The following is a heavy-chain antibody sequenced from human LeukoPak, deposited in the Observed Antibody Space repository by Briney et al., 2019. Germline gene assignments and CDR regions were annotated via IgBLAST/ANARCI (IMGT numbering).Heavy chain of an antibody. Sequence: SVKVSCKASGFTFTSSAVQWVRQARGQRLEWIGWIVVGSGNTNCAQKFQERVTISADKSISTAYLQWSSLEASDTGMYYCARVGVLVIVPAAFDYWGQGTLVTVSS. J-gene: IGHJ4*02. D-gene: IGHD5-12*01. V-gene: IGHV1-58*01. CDR2: IVVGSGNT. CDR3: ARVGVLVIVPAAFDY. CDR1: GFTFTSSA.